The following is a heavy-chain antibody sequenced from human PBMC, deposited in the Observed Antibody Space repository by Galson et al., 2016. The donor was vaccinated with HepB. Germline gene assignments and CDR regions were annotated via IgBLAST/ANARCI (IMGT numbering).Heavy chain of an antibody. CDR1: GYIFSSHG. Sequence: SLRLSCAASGYIFSSHGIHWVRQAPGKGLERVAVVWYDGSKGYYADSVKGRFTVSKDNPQNTAYLQMNSLRVEDTAVYYCARTIGFRVDYWGQGTLVTVSS. J-gene: IGHJ4*02. CDR3: ARTIGFRVDY. V-gene: IGHV3-33*01. CDR2: VWYDGSKG.